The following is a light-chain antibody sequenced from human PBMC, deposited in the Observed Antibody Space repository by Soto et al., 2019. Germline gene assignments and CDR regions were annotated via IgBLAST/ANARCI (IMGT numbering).Light chain of an antibody. J-gene: IGKJ2*01. CDR1: QSVSSN. CDR3: QTYNNWPPLYT. Sequence: EIVMTQSPATLSVSPGERATLSCRASQSVSSNLAWYQQKPGQAPRLLIYGASTRATGIPARFSGSGAGTEFTLTISILQSEDYAGCCCQTYNNWPPLYTFGQGTKV. V-gene: IGKV3-15*01. CDR2: GAS.